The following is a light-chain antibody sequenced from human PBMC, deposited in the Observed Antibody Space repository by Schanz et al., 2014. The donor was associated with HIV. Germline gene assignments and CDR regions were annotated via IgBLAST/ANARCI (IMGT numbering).Light chain of an antibody. CDR2: NTY. CDR1: NSNIKINA. V-gene: IGLV1-44*01. CDR3: GTWDDSLNGWV. J-gene: IGLJ3*02. Sequence: QSVLTQPPSASGTPGQRVTISCSGNNSNIKINAVHWYQQLPGTGPKLLIYNTYHRPSGVPDRFSGSDSGASASLAISGLQSEDEADYYCGTWDDSLNGWVFGGGTKLTVL.